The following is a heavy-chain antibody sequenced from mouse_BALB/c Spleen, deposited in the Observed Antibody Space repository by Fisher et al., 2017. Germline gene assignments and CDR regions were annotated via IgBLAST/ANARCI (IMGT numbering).Heavy chain of an antibody. V-gene: IGHV5-12-1*01. J-gene: IGHJ4*01. CDR3: ARGHEAMDY. Sequence: RFTISRDNAKNTLYLQMSSLKSEDTAMYYCARGHEAMDYWGQGTSVTVSS.